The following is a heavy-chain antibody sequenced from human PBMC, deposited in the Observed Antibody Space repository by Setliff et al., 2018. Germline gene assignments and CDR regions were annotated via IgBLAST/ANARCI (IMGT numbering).Heavy chain of an antibody. J-gene: IGHJ5*02. CDR3: AHTKQQQLLVPFFFDL. CDR1: GFSLSSSGVG. Sequence: SGPTLVNPTQTLTLTCTFSGFSLSSSGVGVGWIRQPPGKALEWLALINWNDDKRYSPSLRTRLTITKDTSENQVVLAMTNMDPVDTATYYCAHTKQQQLLVPFFFDLWGQGTPVTVSS. CDR2: INWNDDK. V-gene: IGHV2-5*01. D-gene: IGHD6-19*01.